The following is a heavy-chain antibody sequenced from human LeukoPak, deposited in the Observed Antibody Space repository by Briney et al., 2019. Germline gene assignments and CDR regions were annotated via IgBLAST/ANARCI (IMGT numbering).Heavy chain of an antibody. CDR1: GFTFSSYA. Sequence: GGSLRLSCAASGFTFSSYAMHWVRQAPSKGLGWVAVISYDGSNKYDADSVKGRFTISRDNSKNTLYLQMNSLRAEDTAVYYCARDQDAIQLVAFDIWGQGTMVTVSS. D-gene: IGHD1-1*01. J-gene: IGHJ3*02. CDR2: ISYDGSNK. CDR3: ARDQDAIQLVAFDI. V-gene: IGHV3-30-3*01.